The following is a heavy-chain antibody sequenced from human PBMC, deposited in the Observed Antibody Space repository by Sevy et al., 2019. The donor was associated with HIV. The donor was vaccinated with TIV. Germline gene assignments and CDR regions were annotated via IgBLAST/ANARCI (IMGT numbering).Heavy chain of an antibody. D-gene: IGHD6-6*01. Sequence: SLKSSCAASGFSFGDYAMHWVRQAPGKGLEWVSGISWNSVSLDYADSVKGRFTISRDNAKNSLFVQMNRLRSEDTALYYCAKDNRPATMSNSSYYYYYGMDVWGQGTTVTVSS. J-gene: IGHJ6*02. V-gene: IGHV3-9*01. CDR1: GFSFGDYA. CDR3: AKDNRPATMSNSSYYYYYGMDV. CDR2: ISWNSVSL.